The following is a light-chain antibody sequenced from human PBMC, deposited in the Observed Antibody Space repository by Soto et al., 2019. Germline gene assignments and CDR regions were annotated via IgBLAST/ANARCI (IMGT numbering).Light chain of an antibody. CDR2: EVS. CDR1: SIDVGGYDF. V-gene: IGLV2-14*01. CDR3: SSYGSSGTSV. Sequence: QSALTQPASVAGSPGQSITISCAGTSIDVGGYDFVSWYQHHPGRAPKLLIYEVSGRPSGVSYRFSGSKSGNTASLIISGLQAEDEAYYYCSSYGSSGTSVFGTGTKLTVL. J-gene: IGLJ1*01.